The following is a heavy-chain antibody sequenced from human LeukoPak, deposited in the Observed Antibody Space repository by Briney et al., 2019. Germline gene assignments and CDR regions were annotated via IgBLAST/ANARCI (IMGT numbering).Heavy chain of an antibody. Sequence: GGSLRLSCAVSGFTFDDYTMHWVRQVPGKSLEWVSLFSWDGGTTYYADSVKGRFTISRDNNINSLYLQMNSLRTEDTALYYCAKGQRYATRLVGWFDPWGQGTLVTVSA. V-gene: IGHV3-43*01. CDR1: GFTFDDYT. D-gene: IGHD2-15*01. J-gene: IGHJ5*02. CDR2: FSWDGGTT. CDR3: AKGQRYATRLVGWFDP.